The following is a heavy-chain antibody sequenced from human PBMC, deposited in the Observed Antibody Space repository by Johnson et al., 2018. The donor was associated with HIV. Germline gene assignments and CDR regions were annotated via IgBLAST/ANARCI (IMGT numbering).Heavy chain of an antibody. J-gene: IGHJ3*02. V-gene: IGHV3-23*04. CDR2: LSGSGDST. CDR1: GFTFNNYA. CDR3: ARERGYSSVLWKLSEDAFDI. D-gene: IGHD6-19*01. Sequence: MQLVESGGGLVQPGGSLRLSCAASGFTFNNYAMSWVRQAPGKGLEWVSALSGSGDSTYFADSLKGRFTISRDNSRNTLYLQMNSLRAEDTAIYYCARERGYSSVLWKLSEDAFDIWGQGTMVTVSS.